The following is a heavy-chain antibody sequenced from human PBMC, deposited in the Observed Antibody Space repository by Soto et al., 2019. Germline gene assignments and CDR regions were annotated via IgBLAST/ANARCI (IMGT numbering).Heavy chain of an antibody. CDR2: IYYSGST. J-gene: IGHJ4*02. V-gene: IGHV4-59*01. Sequence: SETLSLTCTVSGGSISSYYWSWIRQPPGKGLEWIGYIYYSGSTNYNPSLKSRVTISVDTSKNQFSLKLSSVTAADTAVYYCARVGVAVAFVLDYWGQGTLVTVSS. D-gene: IGHD6-19*01. CDR1: GGSISSYY. CDR3: ARVGVAVAFVLDY.